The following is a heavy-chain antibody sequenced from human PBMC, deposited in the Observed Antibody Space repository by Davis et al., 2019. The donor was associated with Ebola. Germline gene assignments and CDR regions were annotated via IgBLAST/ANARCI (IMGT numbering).Heavy chain of an antibody. CDR2: IYTGDSDT. D-gene: IGHD2-8*02. J-gene: IGHJ3*02. CDR1: GYSFSTYW. CDR3: ASLRRTITGMDDGFDI. Sequence: GESLKISCKGSGYSFSTYWIGWVRQMPGKGLEWMGIIYTGDSDTRYSPSFRGQATISADKSTNTAFLQWSRLKASDTAMYYCASLRRTITGMDDGFDILGQGTKVTVSS. V-gene: IGHV5-51*01.